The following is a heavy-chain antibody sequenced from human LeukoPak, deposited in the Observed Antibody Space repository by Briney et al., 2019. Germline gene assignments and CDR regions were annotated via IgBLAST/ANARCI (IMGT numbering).Heavy chain of an antibody. J-gene: IGHJ4*02. CDR2: IKSKTDGGTT. V-gene: IGHV3-15*01. Sequence: PGGSLRLYCAASGFTFSNAWMSWLRQAPGNGLEWVGRIKSKTDGGTTDYAAPVKGRFTISRNDSKNTLYLQMNSLKTEDTAVYYCTTDLMRGGPNSRQNHPPKDYWGQGTLVTVSS. D-gene: IGHD2/OR15-2a*01. CDR3: TTDLMRGGPNSRQNHPPKDY. CDR1: GFTFSNAW.